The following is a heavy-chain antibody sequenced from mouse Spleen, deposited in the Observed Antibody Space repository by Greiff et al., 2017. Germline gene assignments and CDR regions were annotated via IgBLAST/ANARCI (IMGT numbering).Heavy chain of an antibody. CDR3: AGGGNYVGYFDV. CDR2: IDPANGNT. D-gene: IGHD2-1*01. V-gene: IGHV14-3*01. Sequence: EVKVVESVAELVRPGASVKLSCTASGFNIKNTYMHWVKQRPEQGLEWIGRIDPANGNTKYAPKFQGKATITADTSSNTAYLQLSSLTSEDTAIYYCAGGGNYVGYFDVWGAGTTVTVSS. CDR1: GFNIKNTY. J-gene: IGHJ1*01.